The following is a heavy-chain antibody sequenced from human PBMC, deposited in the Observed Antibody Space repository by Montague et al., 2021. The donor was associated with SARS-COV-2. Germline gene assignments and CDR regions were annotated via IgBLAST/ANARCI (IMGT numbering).Heavy chain of an antibody. Sequence: SLRLSWAASGFTFSSYAMHWVRQAPGKGLEWVAVISYDGSNKYYADSVKGRFTISRDNSKNTLYLQMNSLRAEDTAVYYCARPLGGGYQLLCDYWGQGTLVTVSS. J-gene: IGHJ4*02. CDR2: ISYDGSNK. CDR3: ARPLGGGYQLLCDY. CDR1: GFTFSSYA. D-gene: IGHD2-2*01. V-gene: IGHV3-30*04.